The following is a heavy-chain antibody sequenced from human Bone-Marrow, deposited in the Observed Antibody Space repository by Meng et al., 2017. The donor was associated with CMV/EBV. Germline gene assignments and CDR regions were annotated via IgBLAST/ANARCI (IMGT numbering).Heavy chain of an antibody. CDR2: MNPNRGNT. Sequence: ASVKVSCKASGYTFSNYDIIWVRQASGQGLEWVGWMNPNRGNTAYAQKFQGRVTITRNTSISTAYMELSSLRSEDTAVYYCARVQTYYDFWSGYYTGSIHYYGMDVWGQGTTVTVSS. CDR1: GYTFSNYD. V-gene: IGHV1-8*01. CDR3: ARVQTYYDFWSGYYTGSIHYYGMDV. D-gene: IGHD3-3*01. J-gene: IGHJ6*02.